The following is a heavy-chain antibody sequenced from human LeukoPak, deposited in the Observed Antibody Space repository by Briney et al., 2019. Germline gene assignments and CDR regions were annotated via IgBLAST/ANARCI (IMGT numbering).Heavy chain of an antibody. V-gene: IGHV4-59*01. CDR2: IYHSGST. CDR1: GGSISTYY. D-gene: IGHD5-18*01. J-gene: IGHJ4*02. Sequence: PSETLSLTCTVSGGSISTYYWSWIRQPPGKGLEWIWYIYHSGSTNYNPSLKSRVTISVDTSKNQFSLKLNSVTAADTAVYYCARANTWIQLFDYWGQGTLVTVSS. CDR3: ARANTWIQLFDY.